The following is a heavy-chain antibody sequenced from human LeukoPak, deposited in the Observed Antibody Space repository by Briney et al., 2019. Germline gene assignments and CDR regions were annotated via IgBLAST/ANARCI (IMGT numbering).Heavy chain of an antibody. Sequence: GGSLRLSCAASGFTFDDYAMHWVRQAPGKGLEWVSGISWNSGSIGYADSVKGRFTISRDNSKNTLYLQMNSLRAEDTAVYYCARGNRLRYFDWLSTGGYWGQGTLVTVSS. CDR1: GFTFDDYA. J-gene: IGHJ4*02. CDR2: ISWNSGSI. CDR3: ARGNRLRYFDWLSTGGY. V-gene: IGHV3-9*01. D-gene: IGHD3-9*01.